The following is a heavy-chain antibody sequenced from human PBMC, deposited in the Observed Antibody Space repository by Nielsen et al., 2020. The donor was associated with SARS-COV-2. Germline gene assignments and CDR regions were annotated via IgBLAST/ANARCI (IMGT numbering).Heavy chain of an antibody. CDR3: ARGYSGYDFDY. V-gene: IGHV1-69*02. CDR2: IIPILGIA. D-gene: IGHD5-12*01. CDR1: GGTFSSYT. J-gene: IGHJ4*02. Sequence: SVKVSCKASGGTFSSYTISWVRQAPGQGLEWMGRIIPILGIANYAQKFQGRVTMTRDTSTSTVYMELSSLRSEDTAVYYCARGYSGYDFDYWGQGTLVTVSS.